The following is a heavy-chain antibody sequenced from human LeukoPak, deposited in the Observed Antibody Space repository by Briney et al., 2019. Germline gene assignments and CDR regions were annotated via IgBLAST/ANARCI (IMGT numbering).Heavy chain of an antibody. CDR3: ARDIAAAGI. CDR2: IKQDGSEK. V-gene: IGHV3-7*01. CDR1: GFTFSSYW. D-gene: IGHD6-13*01. Sequence: GGSLRLACAGSGFTFSSYWMSWVRQAPGKGLEWVANIKQDGSEKYYVDSVKGRFTISRDNAKNSLYLQMNSLRAEDTAVYYCARDIAAAGIWGQGTMVTVSS. J-gene: IGHJ3*02.